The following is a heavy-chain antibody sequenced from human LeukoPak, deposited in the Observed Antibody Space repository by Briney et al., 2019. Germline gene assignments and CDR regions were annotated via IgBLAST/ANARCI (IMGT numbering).Heavy chain of an antibody. CDR3: ATAGWRPHDASDI. V-gene: IGHV1-24*01. D-gene: IGHD3-9*01. J-gene: IGHJ3*02. CDR1: GYTLTELS. Sequence: GASVKVSCKVSGYTLTELSMHWVRQAPGKGLEWMGGFDPEDGETIYTQKFQGRVTMTEDTSTDTAYMELSSPRSEDTAVYYCATAGWRPHDASDIWGQGTMVNVSS. CDR2: FDPEDGET.